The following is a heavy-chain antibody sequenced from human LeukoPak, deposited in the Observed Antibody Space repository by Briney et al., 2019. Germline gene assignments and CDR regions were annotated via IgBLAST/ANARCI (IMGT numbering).Heavy chain of an antibody. CDR2: ISSSSSYI. D-gene: IGHD1-26*01. J-gene: IGHJ4*02. Sequence: GGSLRLSCAASGFTFSSYSMNWVRQAPGKGLEWVSSISSSSSYIYYADSVKGRFAISRDNAKNSLYLQMNSLRAEDTAVYYCARKSATAGDFDYWGQGTLVTVSS. CDR1: GFTFSSYS. V-gene: IGHV3-21*01. CDR3: ARKSATAGDFDY.